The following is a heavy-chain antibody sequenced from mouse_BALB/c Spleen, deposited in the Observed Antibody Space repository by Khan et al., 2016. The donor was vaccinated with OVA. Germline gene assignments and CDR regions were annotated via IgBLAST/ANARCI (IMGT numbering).Heavy chain of an antibody. Sequence: QVQLQQSGAELVKPGASVKLSCKASGYTFTSYYMYWVKQRPGQGLEWIGEINPSDGDTNFNEKFKSKATLTVDKSSSTAYMQLSSLPSEDSAVYYGTRSGYGTFAYWGQGTLVTVSA. D-gene: IGHD2-1*01. V-gene: IGHV1S81*02. CDR3: TRSGYGTFAY. CDR1: GYTFTSYY. J-gene: IGHJ3*01. CDR2: INPSDGDT.